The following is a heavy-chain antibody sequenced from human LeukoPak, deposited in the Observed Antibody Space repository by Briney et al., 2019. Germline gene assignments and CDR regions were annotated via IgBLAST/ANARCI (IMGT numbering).Heavy chain of an antibody. V-gene: IGHV3-21*01. CDR1: GFTFTGYS. Sequence: GGSLRLSCAASGFTFTGYSMKWVRQAPGKGLEWVSSISSSSSYIYYADSLKGRFTIARDNTKNSLYLQMNSLGAEDTAVYYCARVGYSGYDKGGFVDYWGQGTLVTVSS. D-gene: IGHD5-12*01. CDR3: ARVGYSGYDKGGFVDY. J-gene: IGHJ4*02. CDR2: ISSSSSYI.